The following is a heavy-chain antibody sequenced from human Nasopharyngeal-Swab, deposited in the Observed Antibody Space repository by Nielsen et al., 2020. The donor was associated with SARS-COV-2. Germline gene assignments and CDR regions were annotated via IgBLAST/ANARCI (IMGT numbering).Heavy chain of an antibody. Sequence: SETLSLTCAVSGGSISSSNWWSWVRQPPGKGLEWIGEIYHSGRTNYNPSLKSRVTISVDKSKNQFSLKLSSVTAADTAVYYCARNTYYYDSSGYYPAWGQGTLVTVPS. CDR2: IYHSGRT. CDR3: ARNTYYYDSSGYYPA. J-gene: IGHJ5*02. CDR1: GGSISSSNW. V-gene: IGHV4-4*02. D-gene: IGHD3-22*01.